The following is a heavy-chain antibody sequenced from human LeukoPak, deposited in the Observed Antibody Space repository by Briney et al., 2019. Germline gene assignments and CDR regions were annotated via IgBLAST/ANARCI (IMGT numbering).Heavy chain of an antibody. CDR2: FDPEDGET. J-gene: IGHJ4*02. V-gene: IGHV1-24*01. CDR3: ATDFQDPTVPDVLLWFGGR. Sequence: GASVKVSCKVSGYTLTELSMHWVRQAPGKGLEWMGGFDPEDGETIYAQKFQGRVTMTEDTSTDTAYMELSSLRSEDTAVYYCATDFQDPTVPDVLLWFGGRWGQGTLVTVSS. D-gene: IGHD3-10*01. CDR1: GYTLTELS.